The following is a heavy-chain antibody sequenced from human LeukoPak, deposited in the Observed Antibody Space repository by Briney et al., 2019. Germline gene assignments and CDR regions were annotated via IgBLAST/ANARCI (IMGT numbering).Heavy chain of an antibody. CDR2: IYYSGST. Sequence: SETLSLTCTVSGGSISSYYWSWIRQPPGKGLEWIGYIYYSGSTNYNPFLKSRVTISVDTSKNQFSLKLGSVTAADTAVYYCARDDYDFWSGPYYMDVWGKGTTVTVSS. CDR3: ARDDYDFWSGPYYMDV. J-gene: IGHJ6*03. CDR1: GGSISSYY. D-gene: IGHD3-3*01. V-gene: IGHV4-59*01.